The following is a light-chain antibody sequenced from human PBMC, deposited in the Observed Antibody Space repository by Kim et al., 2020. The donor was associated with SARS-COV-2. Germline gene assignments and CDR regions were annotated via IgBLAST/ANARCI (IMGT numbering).Light chain of an antibody. CDR2: GAS. V-gene: IGKV3-20*01. CDR3: QQYGTSPRT. CDR1: ESVYSEY. J-gene: IGKJ1*01. Sequence: LSPGEGATLTCRASESVYSEYLAWYQQKPGQAPRLLVYGASNRATGIPGRFSGSGSGTDFTLTISRLEPEDYAVYYCQQYGTSPRTFGQGTRVEI.